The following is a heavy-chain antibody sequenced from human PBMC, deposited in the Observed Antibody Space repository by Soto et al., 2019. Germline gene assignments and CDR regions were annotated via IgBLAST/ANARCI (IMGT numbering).Heavy chain of an antibody. CDR2: ISYDGRNK. CDR1: GFTISTSG. CDR3: AKEDRSGYAPYYGMDV. V-gene: IGHV3-30*18. Sequence: QVQLVESGGGVVQPGRSLRLSCAASGFTISTSGMHWVRQAPGKGLEWVAVISYDGRNKYYGDSVKGRFTMSTDNYKNTLHLQMNSLKSEDTAVYYCAKEDRSGYAPYYGMDVWGQGTTVTVSS. J-gene: IGHJ6*02. D-gene: IGHD3-22*01.